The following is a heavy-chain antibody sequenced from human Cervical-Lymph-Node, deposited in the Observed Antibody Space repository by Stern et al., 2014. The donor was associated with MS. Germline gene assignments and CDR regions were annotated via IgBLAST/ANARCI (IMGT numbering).Heavy chain of an antibody. CDR3: ARDIYRAFDY. D-gene: IGHD3-16*02. J-gene: IGHJ4*02. V-gene: IGHV3-33*01. CDR1: GFTFSSYG. Sequence: VHLVESGGGVVQPGGSLRLSCTASGFTFSSYGMHWVRQAPGKGLEWVAVIWYDGSKKYYADSVKGRFTIGRDNSKNTLYMQMNSLGAEDTAVYYCARDIYRAFDYWGQGTLVTVSS. CDR2: IWYDGSKK.